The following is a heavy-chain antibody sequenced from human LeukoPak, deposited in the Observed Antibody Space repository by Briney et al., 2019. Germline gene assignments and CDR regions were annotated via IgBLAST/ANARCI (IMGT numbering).Heavy chain of an antibody. Sequence: GGSLRLSCAASGFTFSDYYMSWIRQALGKGLEWVSYISSSGSTIYYADSVKGRFTISRDNAKNSLYLQMNSLRAEDTAVYYCASGWNGGVITPEYYFDYWGQGTLVTVSS. D-gene: IGHD3-16*01. CDR3: ASGWNGGVITPEYYFDY. CDR1: GFTFSDYY. J-gene: IGHJ4*02. CDR2: ISSSGSTI. V-gene: IGHV3-11*01.